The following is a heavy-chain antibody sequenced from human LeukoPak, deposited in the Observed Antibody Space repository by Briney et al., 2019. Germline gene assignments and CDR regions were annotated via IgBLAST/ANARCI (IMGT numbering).Heavy chain of an antibody. CDR2: ISGSGGST. D-gene: IGHD3-22*01. CDR1: GFTFSSYA. Sequence: GGSLRLSCAASGFTFSSYAMSWVRQAPGKGLEWVSAISGSGGSTYYADSEKGRFTISRDNSKNTLYLQMNSLRAEDTAVYYCAKDNYYYDSSGNFDYWGQGTLVTVSS. V-gene: IGHV3-23*01. J-gene: IGHJ4*02. CDR3: AKDNYYYDSSGNFDY.